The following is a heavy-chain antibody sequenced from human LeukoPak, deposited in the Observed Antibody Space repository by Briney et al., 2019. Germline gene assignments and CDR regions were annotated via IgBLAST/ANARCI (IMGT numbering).Heavy chain of an antibody. Sequence: AETLSLTCTVSGCSISSYYWSWIRQPPGKGLEWMAYIYYSGSANYNPSIKSRATISVDTSKNQFSLKLTSVTAADTAVYYCARDSSGWYGSFDPWGQGTLVTVSS. V-gene: IGHV4-59*01. J-gene: IGHJ5*02. CDR1: GCSISSYY. D-gene: IGHD6-19*01. CDR3: ARDSSGWYGSFDP. CDR2: IYYSGSA.